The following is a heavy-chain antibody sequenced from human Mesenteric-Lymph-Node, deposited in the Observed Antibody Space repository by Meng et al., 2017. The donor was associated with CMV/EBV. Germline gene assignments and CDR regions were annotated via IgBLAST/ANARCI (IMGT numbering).Heavy chain of an antibody. CDR3: ARDRIFGVVTYGMDV. J-gene: IGHJ6*02. CDR2: IRHGEST. V-gene: IGHV4-34*01. Sequence: SETLSLTCVVYDGSFSGNYWSWIRQPPGKGLEWIGEIRHGESTNYSPSLKGRVTISVDTSKNQSSLKLNSVTAADTAVYYCARDRIFGVVTYGMDVWGQGTTVTVSS. CDR1: DGSFSGNY. D-gene: IGHD3-3*02.